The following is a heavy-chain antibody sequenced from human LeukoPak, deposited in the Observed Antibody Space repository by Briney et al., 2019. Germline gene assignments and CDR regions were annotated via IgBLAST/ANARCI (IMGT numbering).Heavy chain of an antibody. D-gene: IGHD6-19*01. Sequence: PSETLSLTCTVSGGSINNYYWSWIRQPPGKGLEWIGYIYYSGSTNYNPSLKSRVTISLDTSKNQFSLRLTSVTAADAAIYYCARNVPPYSSGFGAFDYWGQGTLVTISS. CDR2: IYYSGST. CDR3: ARNVPPYSSGFGAFDY. J-gene: IGHJ4*02. CDR1: GGSINNYY. V-gene: IGHV4-59*01.